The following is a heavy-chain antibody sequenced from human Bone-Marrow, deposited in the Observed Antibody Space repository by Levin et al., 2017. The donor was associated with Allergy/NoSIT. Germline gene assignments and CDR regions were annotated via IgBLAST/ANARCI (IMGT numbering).Heavy chain of an antibody. J-gene: IGHJ3*02. CDR1: GGSISSSSYY. CDR2: IYYSGST. V-gene: IGHV4-39*07. D-gene: IGHD3-3*01. CDR3: ARDGWGRGRYDFCSGQRDAFDI. Sequence: SETLSLTCTVSGGSISSSSYYWGWIRQPPGKGLEWIGSIYYSGSTYYNPSLKSRVTISVDTSKNQFSLKLSSVTAADTAVYYCARDGWGRGRYDFCSGQRDAFDIWGQGTMVTVSS.